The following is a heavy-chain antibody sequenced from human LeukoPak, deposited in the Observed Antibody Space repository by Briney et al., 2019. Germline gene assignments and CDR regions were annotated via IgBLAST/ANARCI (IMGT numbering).Heavy chain of an antibody. D-gene: IGHD3-16*01. J-gene: IGHJ4*02. V-gene: IGHV1-2*02. CDR2: INPNSGGT. CDR3: ARALDGGFDY. Sequence: ASVKVSCKASGYTFTGYCIHWVRQAPGQGLEWMGWINPNSGGTNYAQKFQGRVTMTRDTSISTAYMELSRLRSDDTAVYYCARALDGGFDYWGQGTLVTVSS. CDR1: GYTFTGYC.